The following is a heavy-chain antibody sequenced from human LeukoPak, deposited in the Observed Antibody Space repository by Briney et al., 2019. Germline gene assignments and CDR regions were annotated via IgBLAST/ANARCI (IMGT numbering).Heavy chain of an antibody. V-gene: IGHV3-74*01. Sequence: PGGSLRLSCAASGFTFSTYWMHWVRQAPGKGLVWVSRVNTDGNSTNYADFVKGRFTISRDNAKNTLYLQMNSLRAEDTAVYFCARGIAAAGDFDYWGQGALVTVSS. D-gene: IGHD6-13*01. CDR1: GFTFSTYW. CDR2: VNTDGNST. J-gene: IGHJ4*02. CDR3: ARGIAAAGDFDY.